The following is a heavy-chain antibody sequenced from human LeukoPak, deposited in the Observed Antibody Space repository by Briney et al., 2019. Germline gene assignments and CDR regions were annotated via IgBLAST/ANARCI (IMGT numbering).Heavy chain of an antibody. CDR1: GGPFSGYY. V-gene: IGHV4-34*01. Sequence: SETLSLTCAVYGGPFSGYYWSWIRQPPGKGLEWIGEINHSGSANYNPSLKSRVTISVDMSKNQFSLKLSPVTAADTAVYYCARARGDYYDSSGYYSAFDYWGQGTLVTVSS. CDR2: INHSGSA. D-gene: IGHD3-22*01. CDR3: ARARGDYYDSSGYYSAFDY. J-gene: IGHJ4*02.